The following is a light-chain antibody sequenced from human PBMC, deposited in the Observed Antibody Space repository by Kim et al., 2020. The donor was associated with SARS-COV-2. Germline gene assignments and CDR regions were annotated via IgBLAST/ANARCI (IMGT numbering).Light chain of an antibody. CDR1: ASNIGTYT. CDR3: ATWDGSLNGWV. CDR2: SDN. Sequence: RVTISCSGSASNIGTYTVNWYHHVPGTPPKLLIYSDNLRPTGVPDRFSASKSGTSASLVISGLQTEDEVDYYCATWDGSLNGWVFGGGTQLTVL. V-gene: IGLV1-44*01. J-gene: IGLJ3*02.